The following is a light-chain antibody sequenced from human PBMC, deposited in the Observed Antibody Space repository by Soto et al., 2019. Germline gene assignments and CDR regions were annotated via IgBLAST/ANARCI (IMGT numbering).Light chain of an antibody. CDR3: QQRSDRFS. J-gene: IGKJ3*01. V-gene: IGKV3-15*01. Sequence: EIVMTQSPATLSVSPGERATLSCRASQSVSSNLAWYQQKPGQAPRLLIYGASTRATGIPARFSGSGSGTDFTLTISSLEPEDFALYYCQQRSDRFSFGPGTKVDIK. CDR1: QSVSSN. CDR2: GAS.